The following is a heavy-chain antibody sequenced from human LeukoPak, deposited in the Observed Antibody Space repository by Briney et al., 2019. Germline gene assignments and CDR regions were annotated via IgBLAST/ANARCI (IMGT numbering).Heavy chain of an antibody. CDR3: ARGLYSSGWYGNWFDP. V-gene: IGHV4-34*01. CDR2: INHSGST. Sequence: SETLSLTCAVYGGSFSGYYWSWIRQPPGKGLEWIGEINHSGSTNYNPSLKSRVTISVDTSKNQFSLKLSSVTAADTAVYYCARGLYSSGWYGNWFDPWGQGTLVTVSS. CDR1: GGSFSGYY. J-gene: IGHJ5*02. D-gene: IGHD6-19*01.